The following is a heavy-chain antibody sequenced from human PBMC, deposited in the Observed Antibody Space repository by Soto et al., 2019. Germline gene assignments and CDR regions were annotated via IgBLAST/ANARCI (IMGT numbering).Heavy chain of an antibody. CDR1: GGSISSGDYY. D-gene: IGHD3-10*02. CDR2: IYYSGST. CDR3: ARVGVFGATTIDY. Sequence: QVQLQESGPGLVKPSQTLSLTCTVSGGSISSGDYYWSWIRQPPGKGLEWIGYIYYSGSTYYNPSLMSRVSIAVNTSKNQFSQKLSSVTAEDTAVYYCARVGVFGATTIDYWGQGTLVTVSS. V-gene: IGHV4-30-4*01. J-gene: IGHJ4*02.